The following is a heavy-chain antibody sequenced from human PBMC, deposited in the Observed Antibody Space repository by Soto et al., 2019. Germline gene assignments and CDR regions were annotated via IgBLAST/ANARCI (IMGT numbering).Heavy chain of an antibody. J-gene: IGHJ5*02. CDR3: ARGDILTGYYNNWFDP. CDR1: GCTFTGYY. D-gene: IGHD3-9*01. CDR2: INPNSGGT. V-gene: IGHV1-2*04. Sequence: ASVKVSCKACGCTFTGYYMHWVRQAPGQGLEWMGWINPNSGGTNYAQKFQGWVTMTRDTSISTAYMELSRLRSDDTAVYYCARGDILTGYYNNWFDPWGQGTRVTV.